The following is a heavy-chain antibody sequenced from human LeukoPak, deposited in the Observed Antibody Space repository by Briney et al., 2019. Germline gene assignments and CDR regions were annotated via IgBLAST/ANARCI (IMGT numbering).Heavy chain of an antibody. CDR1: GGSISSGSYY. CDR3: ARGAAAGPPYYYYMDV. CDR2: IYTSGST. D-gene: IGHD6-13*01. V-gene: IGHV4-61*02. J-gene: IGHJ6*03. Sequence: TSETLSLTCTVSGGSISSGSYYWSWLRQPAGKGLEWIVRIYTSGSTNYNPSLKSRVTISVDTSKNQFSLKLSSVTAADTAVYYCARGAAAGPPYYYYMDVWGKGTTVTVSS.